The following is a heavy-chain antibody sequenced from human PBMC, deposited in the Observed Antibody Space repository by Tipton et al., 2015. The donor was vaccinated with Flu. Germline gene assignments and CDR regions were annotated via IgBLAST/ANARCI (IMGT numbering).Heavy chain of an antibody. CDR2: IYHSGST. CDR1: GGSISSGGYS. D-gene: IGHD6-13*01. V-gene: IGHV4-30-2*01. CDR3: ARSTPIAATGWGMDV. J-gene: IGHJ6*02. Sequence: TLSLTCAVSGGSISSGGYSWIWIRQPPGKGLEWIGYIYHSGSTYCNASLKSRVTISVDRSKNQFSLKLSSVTAADTAVYYCARSTPIAATGWGMDVWGQGTTVTVSS.